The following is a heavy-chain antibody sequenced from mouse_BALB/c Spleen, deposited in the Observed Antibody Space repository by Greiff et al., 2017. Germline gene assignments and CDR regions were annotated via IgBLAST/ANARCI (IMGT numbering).Heavy chain of an antibody. CDR1: GFSLTSYG. CDR3: AKGGRAYGSSSFYAMDY. Sequence: VQLQQSGPGLVAPSQSLSITCTVSGFSLTSYGVSWVRQPPGKGLEWLGVIWGDGSTNYHSALISRLSISKDNSKSQVFLKLNSLQTDDTATYYCAKGGRAYGSSSFYAMDYWGQGTSGTVSA. D-gene: IGHD1-1*01. J-gene: IGHJ4*01. CDR2: IWGDGST. V-gene: IGHV2-3*01.